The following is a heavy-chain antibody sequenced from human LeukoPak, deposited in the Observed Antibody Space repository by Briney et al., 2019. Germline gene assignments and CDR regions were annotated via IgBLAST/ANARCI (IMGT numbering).Heavy chain of an antibody. D-gene: IGHD4-23*01. V-gene: IGHV3-23*01. CDR1: GFTFSSYA. J-gene: IGHJ4*02. CDR3: AKGSARRWFWYFDY. CDR2: ISGSGGST. Sequence: GGSLRLSCAASGFTFSSYAMHWVRQAPGKGLEWVSVISGSGGSTSYADSVKGRFTISRDNSKNMLYLQMNSLRAEDTAVYYCAKGSARRWFWYFDYWGQGTLVTVSS.